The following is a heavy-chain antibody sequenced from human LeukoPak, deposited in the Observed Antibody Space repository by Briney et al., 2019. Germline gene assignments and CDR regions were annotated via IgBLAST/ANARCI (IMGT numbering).Heavy chain of an antibody. J-gene: IGHJ4*02. D-gene: IGHD2-2*01. V-gene: IGHV1-46*01. Sequence: ASVKVSCKASGYTFTSYYMHWVRQAPGQGLEWMGIINPSGGSTSYAQKFQGRVAMTRDTSTGTVYMELSSLRSEDTAVYYCARANFLYCSSTTCLFDYWGQGTLVTVSS. CDR2: INPSGGST. CDR1: GYTFTSYY. CDR3: ARANFLYCSSTTCLFDY.